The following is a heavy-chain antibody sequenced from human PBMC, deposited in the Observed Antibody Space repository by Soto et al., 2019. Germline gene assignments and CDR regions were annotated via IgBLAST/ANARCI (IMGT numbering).Heavy chain of an antibody. D-gene: IGHD2-21*02. J-gene: IGHJ4*02. CDR2: LSYDGSNK. CDR3: ARDAYCGGDCYMYYFDY. Sequence: QVQLVESGGGVGQPGRSRRLSCAASGFTFSSYPMHWVRQAPGKGLEWVAVLSYDGSNKYFADSVKGRFTISRANSKNMLYLQMTSLRPEDTAVYYCARDAYCGGDCYMYYFDYWGQGTLVTVSS. V-gene: IGHV3-30-3*01. CDR1: GFTFSSYP.